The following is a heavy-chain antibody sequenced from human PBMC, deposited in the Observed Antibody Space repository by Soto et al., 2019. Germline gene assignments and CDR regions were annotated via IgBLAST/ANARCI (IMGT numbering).Heavy chain of an antibody. CDR3: ARDRGTYQLPAYYYYMDV. Sequence: PGGSLRLSCAASGFTVSSNYISWVRQAPGKGLEWVSVIYSGGSTYYADSVKGRFTISRDNSKNTLYLQMNSLRAEDTAVYYCARDRGTYQLPAYYYYMDVWGKGTTVTVSS. J-gene: IGHJ6*03. V-gene: IGHV3-66*01. CDR1: GFTVSSNY. D-gene: IGHD2-2*01. CDR2: IYSGGST.